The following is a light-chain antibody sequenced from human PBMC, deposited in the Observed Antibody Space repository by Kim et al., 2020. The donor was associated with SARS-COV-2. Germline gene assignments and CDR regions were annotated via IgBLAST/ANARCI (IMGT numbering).Light chain of an antibody. Sequence: QTAPLTCPGNRKNVGFQGAAWLQQRQGPPPKVLSDRNNNRPTGISVRFSASRSGNIASLTITGLQPEDEADYYCSAWDRSLNAVVFGGGTKLTVL. V-gene: IGLV10-54*01. CDR2: RNN. CDR1: RKNVGFQG. J-gene: IGLJ2*01. CDR3: SAWDRSLNAVV.